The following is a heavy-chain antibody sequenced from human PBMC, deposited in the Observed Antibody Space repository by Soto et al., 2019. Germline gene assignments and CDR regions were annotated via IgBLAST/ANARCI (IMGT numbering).Heavy chain of an antibody. CDR3: AREPYYDSSGYLASNGMDV. D-gene: IGHD3-22*01. Sequence: EVQLVESGGGLVQPGGSLRLSCAASGFTVSSNYMSWVRQAPGKGLEWVSVIYSDGSTYYADSVKGRFTISRHNSKNTLYLQMKSLRAEDTAVYYCAREPYYDSSGYLASNGMDVWGQGTTVTVSS. CDR2: IYSDGST. CDR1: GFTVSSNY. V-gene: IGHV3-53*04. J-gene: IGHJ6*02.